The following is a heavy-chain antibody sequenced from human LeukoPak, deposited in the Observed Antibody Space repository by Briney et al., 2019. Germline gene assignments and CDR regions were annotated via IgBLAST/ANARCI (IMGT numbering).Heavy chain of an antibody. CDR3: ARDSISGGAYYFDY. D-gene: IGHD2-15*01. Sequence: GGSLRLSCAASGFTFSSYSMNWVRQAPGKGLEWVSSISSSSYIYYADSVKGRFTISRDNAKNSLYLQMNSLRAEDTAVYYCARDSISGGAYYFDYWGQGTLVTVSS. V-gene: IGHV3-21*01. CDR1: GFTFSSYS. CDR2: ISSSSYI. J-gene: IGHJ4*02.